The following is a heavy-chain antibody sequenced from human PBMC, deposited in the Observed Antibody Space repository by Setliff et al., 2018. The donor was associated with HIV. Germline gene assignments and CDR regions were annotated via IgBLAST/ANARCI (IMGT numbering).Heavy chain of an antibody. CDR2: INPNSGGT. CDR1: GYTFTGYY. Sequence: AASVNVSCKASGYTFTGYYMHWVRQAPGQGLEWMGRINPNSGGTNYAQKFQGRVTMTRDTSISTAYMELSRLRSDDTAVYYCARDWVAGTSGYYYYYMDVWGKGTTVTVSS. CDR3: ARDWVAGTSGYYYYYMDV. V-gene: IGHV1-2*06. J-gene: IGHJ6*03. D-gene: IGHD6-19*01.